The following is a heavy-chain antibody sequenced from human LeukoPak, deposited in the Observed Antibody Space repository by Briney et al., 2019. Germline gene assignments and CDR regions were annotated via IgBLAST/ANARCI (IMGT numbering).Heavy chain of an antibody. CDR2: IWYDGSNK. Sequence: GGSLRLSCAASGFTFSSYSMHWVRQAPGKGLEWVAVIWYDGSNKYYADSVKGRFTISRDNSKNTLYLQMNSLRAEDTAVYYCAREDGYPGDFDYWGQGTLVTVSS. J-gene: IGHJ4*02. CDR3: AREDGYPGDFDY. V-gene: IGHV3-33*01. CDR1: GFTFSSYS. D-gene: IGHD5-24*01.